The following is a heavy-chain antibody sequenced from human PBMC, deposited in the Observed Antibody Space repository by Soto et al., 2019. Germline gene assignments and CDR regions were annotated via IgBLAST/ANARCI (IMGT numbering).Heavy chain of an antibody. D-gene: IGHD1-1*01. CDR2: SSNSGTFA. J-gene: IGHJ4*02. CDR3: ARSGDNYNLLDY. V-gene: IGHV3-11*06. Sequence: PGGSLRLSCAASGFTFNEYYMSWIRQAPGKGLEWISYSSNSGTFARYADSVKGRFSISRDNAKNSLYLQINSLRGGDTAIYYCARSGDNYNLLDYWGQGTPVTVSS. CDR1: GFTFNEYY.